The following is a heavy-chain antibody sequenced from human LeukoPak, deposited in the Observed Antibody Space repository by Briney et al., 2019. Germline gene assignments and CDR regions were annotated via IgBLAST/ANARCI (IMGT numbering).Heavy chain of an antibody. CDR2: IYYSGST. J-gene: IGHJ4*02. CDR3: AREVGYCTGTSCMTDFYY. D-gene: IGHD2-8*02. CDR1: GGSISSYY. V-gene: IGHV4-59*01. Sequence: SETLSLTCTVSGGSISSYYWSWIRQPPGKGLEWIGYIYYSGSTNYNPSLKSRVTVSVDTSKNQFSLKLSSVTAADTAVYYCAREVGYCTGTSCMTDFYYWGQGISVTVSS.